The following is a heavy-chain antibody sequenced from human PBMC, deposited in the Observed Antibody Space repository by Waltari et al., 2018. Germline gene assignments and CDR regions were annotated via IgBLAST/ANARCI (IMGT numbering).Heavy chain of an antibody. CDR2: ISWNSGSI. Sequence: EVQLVESGGGLVQPGRSLRLSCAAPGFTFDDYAMHWVRQAPGKGLEWVSGISWNSGSIGYADSVKGRFTISRDNAKNSLYLQMNSLRAEDTALYYCAKGADFGVVNYFDYWGQGTLVTVSS. V-gene: IGHV3-9*01. J-gene: IGHJ4*02. D-gene: IGHD3-3*01. CDR3: AKGADFGVVNYFDY. CDR1: GFTFDDYA.